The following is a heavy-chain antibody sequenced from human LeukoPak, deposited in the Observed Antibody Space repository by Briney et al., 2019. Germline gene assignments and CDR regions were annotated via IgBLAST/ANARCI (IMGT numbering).Heavy chain of an antibody. CDR3: ARGPITMIVVVITSWFDP. V-gene: IGHV1-2*02. D-gene: IGHD3-22*01. CDR1: GYTFSDYY. J-gene: IGHJ5*02. Sequence: ASVKVSCKASGYTFSDYYMHWVRQAPGQGLEWMGWINPNSGDTNYAQKFQGRVTMTRDTSISTAYMELSRLRSDDTAVYYCARGPITMIVVVITSWFDPWGQGTLVTVSS. CDR2: INPNSGDT.